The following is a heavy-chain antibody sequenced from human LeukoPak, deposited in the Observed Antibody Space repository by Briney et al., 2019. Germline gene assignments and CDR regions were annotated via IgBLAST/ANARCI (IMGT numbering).Heavy chain of an antibody. CDR2: ISSGGSYI. Sequence: GGSLRLSCAASGFTFSINAMSWVRQAPGTGLEGVSSISSGGSYIYYADSVKGRFTISRDNAKNSLYLQMNSLRAEDTAVYYCARDGPKYCSNGVCYPPVDPWGQGTLVTVSS. D-gene: IGHD2-8*01. V-gene: IGHV3-21*01. CDR1: GFTFSINA. J-gene: IGHJ5*02. CDR3: ARDGPKYCSNGVCYPPVDP.